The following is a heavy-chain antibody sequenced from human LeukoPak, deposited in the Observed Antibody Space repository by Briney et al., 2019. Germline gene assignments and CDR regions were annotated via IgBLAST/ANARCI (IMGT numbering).Heavy chain of an antibody. Sequence: PGGSLGLSCAASGFTVSSNYMSWVRQAPGKGLEWVSVIYSGGSTYYADSVKGRFTISRHNSKNTLYLQMNSLRAEDTAVYYCARGGMTTVTFFDYWGQGTLVTVSS. D-gene: IGHD4-17*01. CDR3: ARGGMTTVTFFDY. CDR2: IYSGGST. J-gene: IGHJ4*02. V-gene: IGHV3-53*04. CDR1: GFTVSSNY.